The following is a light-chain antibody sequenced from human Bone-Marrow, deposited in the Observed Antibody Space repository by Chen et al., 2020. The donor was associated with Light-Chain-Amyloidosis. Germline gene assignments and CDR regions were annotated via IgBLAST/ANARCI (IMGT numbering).Light chain of an antibody. Sequence: EIVLTQSPGTLSLSPGERATLFCRASQSVSSSYLAWYQQKPGQAPRLLIDGASSRATGIPDRFSGSGSGTDFTLTISRLEPEDFAVYYCQQYGSTPLTFGPGSKVDIK. CDR2: GAS. CDR3: QQYGSTPLT. V-gene: IGKV3-20*01. J-gene: IGKJ3*01. CDR1: QSVSSSY.